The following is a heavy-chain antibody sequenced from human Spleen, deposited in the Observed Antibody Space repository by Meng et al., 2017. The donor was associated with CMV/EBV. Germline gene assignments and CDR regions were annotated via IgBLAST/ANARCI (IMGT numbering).Heavy chain of an antibody. CDR3: ARVGGCSGGGCYHRLFDY. CDR2: IYYTGST. J-gene: IGHJ4*02. Sequence: QMLASCAGLVKPWLITSLTCTVSDVSNRSGDYYVSWIRQTPGKGLEWIGYIYYTGSTYYIPSLKSRVIISVDTSKNQFSLMLNSVTAADTAVYYCARVGGCSGGGCYHRLFDYWGQGTLVTVSS. V-gene: IGHV4-30-4*01. CDR1: DVSNRSGDYY. D-gene: IGHD2-15*01.